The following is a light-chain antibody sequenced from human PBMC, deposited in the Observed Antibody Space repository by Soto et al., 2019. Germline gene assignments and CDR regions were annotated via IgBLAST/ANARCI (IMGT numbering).Light chain of an antibody. CDR2: AAS. Sequence: QMTQSPSSLSASVGDSVTFTCRASQGISNYLAWYQQKPGKVPKLLIYAASTLQSGVPSRYSGSGSGTDFTLTISSLQPEDVATYYCQNYNSFSQFTFGPGTKVDIK. V-gene: IGKV1-27*01. J-gene: IGKJ3*01. CDR3: QNYNSFSQFT. CDR1: QGISNY.